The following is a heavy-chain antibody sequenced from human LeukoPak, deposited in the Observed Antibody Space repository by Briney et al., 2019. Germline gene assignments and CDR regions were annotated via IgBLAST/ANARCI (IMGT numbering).Heavy chain of an antibody. Sequence: ASLKVSCKASGSTFTNYGISWVRQATGQGLEWMGSISVYNGNINYALRLQGRINMTTDTSTSTAYMELRSLRSDDTAMYYCARVDSSGWSAFDYWGQGTLVTVSS. D-gene: IGHD6-19*01. CDR2: ISVYNGNI. CDR3: ARVDSSGWSAFDY. V-gene: IGHV1-18*01. CDR1: GSTFTNYG. J-gene: IGHJ4*02.